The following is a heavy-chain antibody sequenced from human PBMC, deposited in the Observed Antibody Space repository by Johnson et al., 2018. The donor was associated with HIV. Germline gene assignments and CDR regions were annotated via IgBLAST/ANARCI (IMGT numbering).Heavy chain of an antibody. CDR2: IYSGGST. J-gene: IGHJ3*02. Sequence: VQLMESGGGLVQPGGSLRLSCAASGFTLSDYYMSWVRQAPGKVLEWVSVIYSGGSTYYADSVKGRFTISRDNSKNTLYLQMNSLRAEDTAVYYCAKDRDRDDAFDIWGQGTMVTVSS. CDR1: GFTLSDYY. CDR3: AKDRDRDDAFDI. V-gene: IGHV3-66*01.